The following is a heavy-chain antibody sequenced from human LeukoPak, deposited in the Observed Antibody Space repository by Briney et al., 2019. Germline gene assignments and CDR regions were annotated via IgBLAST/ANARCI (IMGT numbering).Heavy chain of an antibody. V-gene: IGHV4-39*01. CDR3: ASPYYYDSSGYYGDY. Sequence: SETLSLTCSVSGGSVSGTNYWAWIRQPPEKGLEWIGTIYYSGSTYYNVSLKSRVTISVDTSKNQFSLKLSSVTAADTAVYYCASPYYYDSSGYYGDYWGQGTLVTVSS. CDR2: IYYSGST. D-gene: IGHD3-22*01. J-gene: IGHJ4*02. CDR1: GGSVSGTNY.